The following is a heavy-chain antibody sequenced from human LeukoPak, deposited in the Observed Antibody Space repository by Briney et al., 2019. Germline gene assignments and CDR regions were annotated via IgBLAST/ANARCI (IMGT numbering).Heavy chain of an antibody. CDR3: ARVVAVTGTPVYYMDV. CDR2: INPKSGGT. D-gene: IGHD6-19*01. V-gene: IGHV1-2*02. Sequence: AASVKVSCKASGYTFTGYYIHWVRQAPGQGLEWMGWINPKSGGTNYAQKFQGRVTMTRDTSISTAYMELSSLRSDDTAVYYCARVVAVTGTPVYYMDVWGKGTTVTVSS. CDR1: GYTFTGYY. J-gene: IGHJ6*03.